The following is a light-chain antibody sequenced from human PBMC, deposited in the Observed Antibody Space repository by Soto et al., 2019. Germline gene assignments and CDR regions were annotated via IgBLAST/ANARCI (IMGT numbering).Light chain of an antibody. V-gene: IGKV1-5*03. CDR3: QHYRAFSVT. Sequence: DIQMTQSPSTLSASVEDRVTITCRASQSIGDLLAWYQQKPGEAPKVLIYKASYLESGVPSRFSGSGSGTEFSLTISSLQPGDLATYYCQHYRAFSVTFGQGTKVDIK. CDR2: KAS. CDR1: QSIGDL. J-gene: IGKJ1*01.